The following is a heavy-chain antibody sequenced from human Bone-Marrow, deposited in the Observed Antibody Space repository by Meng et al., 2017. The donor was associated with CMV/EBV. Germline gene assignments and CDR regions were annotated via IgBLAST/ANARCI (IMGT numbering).Heavy chain of an antibody. V-gene: IGHV1-2*02. CDR1: GYTFTGYY. CDR3: AREVGVIVSYASDI. CDR2: INPNGGGT. D-gene: IGHD3-16*02. Sequence: ASVKVSCKASGYTFTGYYMHWVRQAPGQAPEWMGWINPNGGGTNYARKFQDRVAMTRDTSISTAYMELSRLRYDDTAVYYCAREVGVIVSYASDIWGQGTRVTVSS. J-gene: IGHJ3*02.